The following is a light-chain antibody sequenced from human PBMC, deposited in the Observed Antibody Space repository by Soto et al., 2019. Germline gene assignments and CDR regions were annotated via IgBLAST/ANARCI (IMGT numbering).Light chain of an antibody. V-gene: IGKV3-15*01. J-gene: IGKJ5*01. CDR3: QQYHKWPIT. CDR1: QSISIN. Sequence: EVVLTQSPATLSVSPGERATLSCRASQSISINLAWYQQIPGQVPRLLIYGASTRATGIPARFSGSESGTDFTLTITSLQSEDFALYYCQQYHKWPITFGQGARLELK. CDR2: GAS.